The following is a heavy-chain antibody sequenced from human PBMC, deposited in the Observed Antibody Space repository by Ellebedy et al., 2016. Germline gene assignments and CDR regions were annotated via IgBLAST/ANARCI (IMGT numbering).Heavy chain of an antibody. D-gene: IGHD3-10*01. CDR2: IRGSSGGT. CDR1: GFSFASYV. J-gene: IGHJ5*02. V-gene: IGHV3-23*01. CDR3: AKLGFAGSFDH. Sequence: GESLKISXVASGFSFASYVMTWVRQPPGKGLEWVSSIRGSSGGTDYADSARGRFSVSRDNPKNTLYLQMTGLAAGDTAVYYCAKLGFAGSFDHWGQGSLVTVS.